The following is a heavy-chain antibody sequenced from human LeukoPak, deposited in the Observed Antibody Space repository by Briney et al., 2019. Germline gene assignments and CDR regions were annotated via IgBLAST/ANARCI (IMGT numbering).Heavy chain of an antibody. J-gene: IGHJ4*02. D-gene: IGHD3-16*01. V-gene: IGHV3-30*18. Sequence: PGGSLRLSCAASGFTFSSYGMHWVRQAPGKGLEWVAVISYDGSNKYYADSVKGRFTISRDNSKNTLYLQMNSLRAEDTAVYYCAKVGRFGELGLDYWGQGTLVTVSS. CDR3: AKVGRFGELGLDY. CDR2: ISYDGSNK. CDR1: GFTFSSYG.